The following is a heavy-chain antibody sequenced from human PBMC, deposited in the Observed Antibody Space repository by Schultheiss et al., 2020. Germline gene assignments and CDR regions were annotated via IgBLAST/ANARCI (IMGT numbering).Heavy chain of an antibody. CDR2: IYTSGSS. CDR3: ARDMPAAIQTSWFDP. Sequence: SATLSLTCTVSGGSISSYYWSWIRQPAGKGLEWIGRIYTSGSSNYNPSLKSRVTMSVDTSKNQFSLKLSSVTAADTAVYYCARDMPAAIQTSWFDPWGQGTLVTGYS. J-gene: IGHJ5*02. CDR1: GGSISSYY. V-gene: IGHV4-4*07. D-gene: IGHD2-2*01.